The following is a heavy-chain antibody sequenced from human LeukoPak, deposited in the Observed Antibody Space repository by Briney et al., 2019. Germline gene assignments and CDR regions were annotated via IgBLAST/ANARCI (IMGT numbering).Heavy chain of an antibody. CDR2: ISYDGSNK. D-gene: IGHD5-24*01. CDR3: AREDGYNPNQGFDY. J-gene: IGHJ4*02. V-gene: IGHV3-30-3*01. Sequence: GGSLRLSCAASGFTFSSYAMHWVRQAPGKGLEWVAVISYDGSNKYYADSVKGRFTISRDNSKNTLYLQMNSLRAEDTAIYYCAREDGYNPNQGFDYWGQGTLVTVSS. CDR1: GFTFSSYA.